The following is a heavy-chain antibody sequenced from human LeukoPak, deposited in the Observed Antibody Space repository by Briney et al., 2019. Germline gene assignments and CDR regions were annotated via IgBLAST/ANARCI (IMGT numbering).Heavy chain of an antibody. V-gene: IGHV4-34*01. D-gene: IGHD4-23*01. Sequence: PSETLSLTCGVYGGSFTAYYWTWIRQSPGKGLEWIGEISHSGSTDYNPSLGSRVTISQDTSRNQFSLKVTSLTAADTAVYYCARDPTTVITTPYYFDDWGQGTLVTVSS. CDR1: GGSFTAYY. CDR3: ARDPTTVITTPYYFDD. CDR2: ISHSGST. J-gene: IGHJ4*02.